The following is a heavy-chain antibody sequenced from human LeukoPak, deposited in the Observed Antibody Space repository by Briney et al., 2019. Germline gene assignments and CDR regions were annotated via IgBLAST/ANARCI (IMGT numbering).Heavy chain of an antibody. CDR3: AKTSGYSSGPNWFDP. Sequence: GASVKVSCKASGYSFTSYDINWVRQATGQGLEWMGWMNPNGGNTGYTQKFQGRVTMTRDTSISTAYMELSSLTSEDTAVYYCAKTSGYSSGPNWFDPWGQGTLVTISP. D-gene: IGHD6-19*01. J-gene: IGHJ5*02. CDR1: GYSFTSYD. CDR2: MNPNGGNT. V-gene: IGHV1-8*01.